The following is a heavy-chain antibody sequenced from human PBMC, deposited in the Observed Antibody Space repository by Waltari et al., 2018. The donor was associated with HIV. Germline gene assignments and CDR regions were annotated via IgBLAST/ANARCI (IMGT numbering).Heavy chain of an antibody. V-gene: IGHV4-38-2*02. CDR3: ARVVRTFSGRYSSFYFAY. Sequence: VNLQQPGPGLVSPSKTRSLPCTPPGTPSNTTHDWGCVRRRPGKGLGLVALFFHDAYNNCNPYLKSRLYRDVATTNDQLSLQLRSVTAADTAVYYCARVVRTFSGRYSSFYFAYWGQGTLVTVSS. CDR2: FFHDAYN. J-gene: IGHJ4*02. D-gene: IGHD2-15*01. CDR1: GTPSNTTHD.